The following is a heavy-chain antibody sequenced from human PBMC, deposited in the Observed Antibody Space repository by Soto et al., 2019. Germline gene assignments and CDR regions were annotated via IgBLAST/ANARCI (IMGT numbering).Heavy chain of an antibody. CDR3: ARDATGTTGIDY. Sequence: LSLTCTVSGGSVSSGSYYWSWIRQPPGKGLEWIGYIYYSGSTNYNPSLKSRVTISVDSSKNQFSLKLSSVTAADTAVYYCARDATGTTGIDYWGQGTLVTVSS. CDR1: GGSVSSGSYY. J-gene: IGHJ4*02. CDR2: IYYSGST. V-gene: IGHV4-61*01. D-gene: IGHD1-1*01.